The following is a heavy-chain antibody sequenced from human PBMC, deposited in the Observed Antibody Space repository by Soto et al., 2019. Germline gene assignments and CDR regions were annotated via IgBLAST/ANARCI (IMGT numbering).Heavy chain of an antibody. D-gene: IGHD6-6*01. CDR1: RASMSSGGYY. Sequence: SETLSLTCTVSRASMSSGGYYWTWIRQSPGKGLEWIGYIYYSGSTYYNPSLESRVAISLDTSRSQFSLTLHSVTAADTAIYYCARDRHNNFFDPWGQGTLVTVS. J-gene: IGHJ5*02. CDR3: ARDRHNNFFDP. V-gene: IGHV4-31*03. CDR2: IYYSGST.